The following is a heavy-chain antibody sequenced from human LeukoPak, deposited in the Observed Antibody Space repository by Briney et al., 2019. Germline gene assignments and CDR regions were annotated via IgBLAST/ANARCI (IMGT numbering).Heavy chain of an antibody. V-gene: IGHV4-59*08. J-gene: IGHJ4*02. CDR1: GTSITSYY. CDR3: AKWASDNRAFDL. D-gene: IGHD2-8*01. Sequence: PSETLSLTCTVSGTSITSYYWNWIRQAPGQGPEWIGYGHYSGNTKYNPPLKSRLTISVDTSKNQFSLRLSSVTAADTAVYFCAKWASDNRAFDLWGQGTLVTVSS. CDR2: GHYSGNT.